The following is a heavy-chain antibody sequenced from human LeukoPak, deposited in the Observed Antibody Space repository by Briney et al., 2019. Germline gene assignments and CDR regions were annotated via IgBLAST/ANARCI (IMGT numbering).Heavy chain of an antibody. J-gene: IGHJ4*02. CDR1: GGSISSGSYY. Sequence: SQTLSLTCTVSGGSISSGSYYWSWIRQPAGKGLEWIGRIYTSGSTNYNPSLKSRVTISVDTSKNQFSLKLSSVTAADTAVYYCARDGIYGSGSYYSDYWGQGTLVTVSS. CDR2: IYTSGST. D-gene: IGHD3-10*01. V-gene: IGHV4-61*02. CDR3: ARDGIYGSGSYYSDY.